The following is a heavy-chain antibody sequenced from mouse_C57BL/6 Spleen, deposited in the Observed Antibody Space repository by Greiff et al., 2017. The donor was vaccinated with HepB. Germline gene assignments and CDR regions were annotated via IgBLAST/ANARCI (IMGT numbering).Heavy chain of an antibody. CDR2: INPNNGGT. CDR3: ERMDYEAWFAY. Sequence: EVQLQQSGPELVKPGASVKISCKASGYTFTDYYMNWVKQSHGKSLEWIGDINPNNGGTSYNQKFKGKATLTVDKSSSTAYMELRSLTSEDSAVYYCERMDYEAWFAYWGQGTLVTVSA. D-gene: IGHD2-4*01. CDR1: GYTFTDYY. V-gene: IGHV1-26*01. J-gene: IGHJ3*01.